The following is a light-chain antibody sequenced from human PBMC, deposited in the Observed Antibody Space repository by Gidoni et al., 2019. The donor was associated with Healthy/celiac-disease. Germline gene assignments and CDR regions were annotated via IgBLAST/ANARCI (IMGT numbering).Light chain of an antibody. V-gene: IGKV2-28*01. CDR1: QRLLHSNGYHY. J-gene: IGKJ2*01. CDR2: LGS. Sequence: DIVMTQSPLSLPVTPGEPASISCRSSQRLLHSNGYHYLDWYLQKPGQSPQLLIYLGSNRASGVPDRFSGSGSGTDFTLKISRVEAEDVGVYYCMQALQTPPTFVQGTKLEIK. CDR3: MQALQTPPT.